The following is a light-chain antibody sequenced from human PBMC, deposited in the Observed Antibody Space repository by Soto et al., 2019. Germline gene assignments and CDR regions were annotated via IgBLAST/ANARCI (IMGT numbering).Light chain of an antibody. Sequence: TQTPTTQSPAARAGVTSTSRASQGVSSWLAWYQQKPGKAPNLLIYGASSLTSGVPSRFSGSGSGTEFTLAISSLQPDDFATYYCQQYNSYPWTFGQGTKVDIK. CDR3: QQYNSYPWT. J-gene: IGKJ1*01. V-gene: IGKV1-5*01. CDR1: QGVSSW. CDR2: GAS.